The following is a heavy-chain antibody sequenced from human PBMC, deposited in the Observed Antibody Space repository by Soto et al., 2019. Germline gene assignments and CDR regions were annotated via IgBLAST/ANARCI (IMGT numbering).Heavy chain of an antibody. CDR2: VYRTGST. V-gene: IGHV4-4*02. CDR1: GGSISTSNW. CDR3: ARARATIAAAAIFDC. J-gene: IGHJ4*02. Sequence: PSETLSLTCAVSGGSISTSNWWSWVRQPPGKGLEWIGEVYRTGSTNYNPSLESRLTISVDKSKNQFSLKLTSVTAADTAVYYCARARATIAAAAIFDCWGQGTLVTFSS. D-gene: IGHD6-13*01.